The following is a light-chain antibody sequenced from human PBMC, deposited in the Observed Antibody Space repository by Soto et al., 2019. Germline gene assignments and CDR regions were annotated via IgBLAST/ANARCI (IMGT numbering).Light chain of an antibody. CDR1: QSVSSNY. V-gene: IGKV3-20*01. CDR3: QQCGSSPWT. J-gene: IGKJ1*01. CDR2: AAS. Sequence: EIVLTQSPGTLSLSPGERATLSCRASQSVSSNYLAWYQQKPGQAPRLLIYAASSRATGIPDRFSGSGSGTDFTLTISRLEPEDFAVYYCQQCGSSPWTFGQGTKVDI.